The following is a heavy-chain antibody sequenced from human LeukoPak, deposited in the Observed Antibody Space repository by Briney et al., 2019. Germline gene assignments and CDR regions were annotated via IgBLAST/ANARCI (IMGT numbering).Heavy chain of an antibody. D-gene: IGHD6-25*01. CDR1: GYSFTSYW. V-gene: IGHV5-51*01. Sequence: NRGESLKISCKGSGYSFTSYWIGWVRQMPGKGLEWMGIIYPGDSDTRYSSSFQGQITVSAAGSISTAYLQWGSLKASDTAVYYCARVSSGAFDIWGQGTMVTVSS. CDR3: ARVSSGAFDI. J-gene: IGHJ3*02. CDR2: IYPGDSDT.